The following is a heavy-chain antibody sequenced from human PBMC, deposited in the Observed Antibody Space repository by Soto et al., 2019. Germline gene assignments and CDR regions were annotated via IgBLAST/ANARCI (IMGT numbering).Heavy chain of an antibody. J-gene: IGHJ6*02. CDR1: GYMIINYG. CDR3: SRDHLSSSSCYTPFRALDV. Sequence: ASVKVSCKASGYMIINYGISWVRQAPGQGLDWMGWISAYNGNTNYAQTLQGRVSMTTDTFTTTAYMELRSLRSDDTAVYYCSRDHLSSSSCYTPFRALDVWGQGTTVTVSS. D-gene: IGHD2-2*02. CDR2: ISAYNGNT. V-gene: IGHV1-18*01.